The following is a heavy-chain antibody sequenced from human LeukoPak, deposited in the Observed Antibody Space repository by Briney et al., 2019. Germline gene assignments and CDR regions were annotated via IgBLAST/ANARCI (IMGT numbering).Heavy chain of an antibody. CDR2: ITGGGSTT. CDR3: ARESPVAATGRSWFDS. V-gene: IGHV3-23*01. Sequence: PGGSLRLSCAASGFTFSSYAMSWVRQAPGKGLEWVSTITGGGSTTYYADSVKGRFTISRDNSKNTLYLQMNSLRAEDTALYYCARESPVAATGRSWFDSWGQETLVTVSS. J-gene: IGHJ5*01. D-gene: IGHD6-13*01. CDR1: GFTFSSYA.